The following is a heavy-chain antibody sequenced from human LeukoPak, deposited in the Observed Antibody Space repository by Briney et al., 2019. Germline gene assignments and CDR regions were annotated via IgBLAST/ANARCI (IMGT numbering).Heavy chain of an antibody. CDR2: IYYSGST. V-gene: IGHV4-39*01. J-gene: IGHJ4*02. D-gene: IGHD3-22*01. CDR1: GGSISSSSYY. CDR3: ARLHNSGYYYTDYYFDY. Sequence: SETLSLTCTVSGGSISSSSYYWGWIRQPPGKGLEWIGSIYYSGSTYYNPSLKSRVTISVDTSKNQFSLKLSSVTAADTAVYYCARLHNSGYYYTDYYFDYWGQGTLVTVSS.